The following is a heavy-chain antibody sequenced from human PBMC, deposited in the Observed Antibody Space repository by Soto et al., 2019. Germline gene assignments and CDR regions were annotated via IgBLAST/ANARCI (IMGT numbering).Heavy chain of an antibody. CDR1: GFTFSSYW. CDR2: INSDGSST. CDR3: ARDRPYRGYDGSGSSNWFDH. J-gene: IGHJ5*02. D-gene: IGHD3-10*01. Sequence: EVQLVESGGGLVQPGGSLRLSCAASGFTFSSYWMHWVRQAPGKGLVWVSRINSDGSSTSYADSVKGRFTISRDNAKNTLSLQMNSLRAEDTAVYYCARDRPYRGYDGSGSSNWFDHWGQGSLVTVSS. V-gene: IGHV3-74*01.